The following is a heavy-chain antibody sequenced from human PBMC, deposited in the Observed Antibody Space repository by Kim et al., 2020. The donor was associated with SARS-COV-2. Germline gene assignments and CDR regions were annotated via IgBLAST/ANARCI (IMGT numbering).Heavy chain of an antibody. CDR3: ARDGTCDY. Sequence: SSGYKYYEESVKGRFTISRDNAKRSVYLQMNSLRVEDTAVYYCARDGTCDYWGQGTLVTVSS. J-gene: IGHJ4*02. CDR2: SSGYK. V-gene: IGHV3-21*01.